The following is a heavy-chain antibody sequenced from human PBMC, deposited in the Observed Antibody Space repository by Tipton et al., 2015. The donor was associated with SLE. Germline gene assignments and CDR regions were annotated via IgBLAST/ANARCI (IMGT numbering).Heavy chain of an antibody. D-gene: IGHD6-13*01. V-gene: IGHV4-31*03. CDR1: GGSISSGGYY. Sequence: LRLSCTVSGGSISSGGYYWSWIRQHPGKGLERIGYIYYSGSTYYNPSLKSRVTISVDTSKNQFSLKLSSVTAADTAVHYCARDCIAAAGRDYYFFYMDVWRKGTTVPVSS. CDR3: ARDCIAAAGRDYYFFYMDV. CDR2: IYYSGST. J-gene: IGHJ6*03.